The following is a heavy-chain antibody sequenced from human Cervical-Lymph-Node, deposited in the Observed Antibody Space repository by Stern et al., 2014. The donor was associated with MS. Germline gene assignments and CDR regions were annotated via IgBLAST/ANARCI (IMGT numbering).Heavy chain of an antibody. CDR1: GFVFRRYA. Sequence: VQLVESGGGVVQPGRSLRLSCAASGFVFRRYALHWVRQAPGKGLEWVALISYDGRDKYYTDSVKGRFTVSRDNSNNTVDPEMNSLRLEDTAVYYCAKGGSGSYLDWGQGSLVTVSS. V-gene: IGHV3-30*04. D-gene: IGHD1-26*01. CDR3: AKGGSGSYLD. J-gene: IGHJ4*02. CDR2: ISYDGRDK.